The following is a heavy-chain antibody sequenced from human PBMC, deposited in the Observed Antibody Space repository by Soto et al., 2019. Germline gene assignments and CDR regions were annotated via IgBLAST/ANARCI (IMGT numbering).Heavy chain of an antibody. CDR3: ARGEYCSSTSCYTYYYYYGMDV. V-gene: IGHV1-18*04. CDR2: ISAYNGNT. CDR1: GYTFTSYG. J-gene: IGHJ6*02. Sequence: QVQLVQSGAEVKKPGASVKVSCKASGYTFTSYGISWVRQAPGQGLEWMGWISAYNGNTNYAQKLQGRVTMTTDTSTSTAYMELRSLRSDDTAVYYCARGEYCSSTSCYTYYYYYGMDVWGQGTTVTVSS. D-gene: IGHD2-2*02.